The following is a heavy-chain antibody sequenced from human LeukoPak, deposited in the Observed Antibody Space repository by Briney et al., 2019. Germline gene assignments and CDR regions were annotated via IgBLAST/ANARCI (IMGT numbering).Heavy chain of an antibody. D-gene: IGHD2-2*01. Sequence: PSETLSLTCTVSGGSISSSSYYWGWIRQPPGKGLEWIGSIYYSGSTYYNPSLKSRVTISVDTSKNQFSLKLSSVTAADTAVYYCARGAENQLLTWFDPWGQGTLVTVSS. CDR2: IYYSGST. CDR1: GGSISSSSYY. CDR3: ARGAENQLLTWFDP. V-gene: IGHV4-39*01. J-gene: IGHJ5*02.